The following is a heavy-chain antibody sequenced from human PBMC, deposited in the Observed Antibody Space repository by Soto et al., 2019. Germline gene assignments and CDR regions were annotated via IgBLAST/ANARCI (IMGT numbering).Heavy chain of an antibody. V-gene: IGHV5-10-1*01. CDR2: IDPSDSYT. Sequence: DSLKISCKGSGYSFTSYWISWVRQMPGKGLEWMGRIDPSDSYTNYSPSFQGHVTISADKSISTAYLQWSSLKASDTAMYYCARRYYDSSGYYHDYDYWGQGTLVTVSS. CDR1: GYSFTSYW. J-gene: IGHJ4*02. CDR3: ARRYYDSSGYYHDYDY. D-gene: IGHD3-22*01.